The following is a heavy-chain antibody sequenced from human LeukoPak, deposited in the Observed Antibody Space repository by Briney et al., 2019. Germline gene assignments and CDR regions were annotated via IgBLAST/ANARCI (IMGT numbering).Heavy chain of an antibody. CDR2: IYPGDSDA. CDR3: ARAPCTSTTCRGAFDY. D-gene: IGHD2-2*01. CDR1: GYSFTNYW. Sequence: EESLKISCKGSGYSFTNYWIGWVRQMPGKGLEWMGIIYPGDSDARYSPPFQGQVTISADKSISTAYLEWSSLKASDTAMYYCARAPCTSTTCRGAFDYWGQGTLVTVSS. V-gene: IGHV5-51*01. J-gene: IGHJ4*02.